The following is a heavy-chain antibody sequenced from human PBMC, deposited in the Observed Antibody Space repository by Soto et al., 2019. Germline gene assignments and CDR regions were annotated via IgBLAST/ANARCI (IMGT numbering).Heavy chain of an antibody. V-gene: IGHV3-33*01. J-gene: IGHJ4*02. D-gene: IGHD1-1*01. CDR1: GFTFSSYG. CDR3: TRGPRVSSTGTGAH. CDR2: IWYDGSNK. Sequence: PGGSLRLSCAASGFTFSSYGMHWVRQAPGKGLEWVAVIWYDGSNKYYADSVKGRFTISRDNSKNTLYLQMNSLRADDTGLYYCTRGPRVSSTGTGAHWGQGTLVTVSS.